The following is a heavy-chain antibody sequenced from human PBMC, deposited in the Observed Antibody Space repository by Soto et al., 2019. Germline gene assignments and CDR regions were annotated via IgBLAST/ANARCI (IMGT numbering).Heavy chain of an antibody. CDR2: VYSTEIT. CDR3: ARGSEAWFDP. V-gene: IGHV4-59*01. Sequence: ETLSLTCTVSGDSISSYFWSWIRQPPGKGLEWIGYVYSTEITNYNPSLKSRVAMSIDTSKNQFSLKVRSVTAADTAVYYCARGSEAWFDPWGQGTLVTVSS. CDR1: GDSISSYF. J-gene: IGHJ5*02.